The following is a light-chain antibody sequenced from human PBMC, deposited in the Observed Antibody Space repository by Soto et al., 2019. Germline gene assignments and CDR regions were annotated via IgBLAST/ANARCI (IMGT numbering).Light chain of an antibody. J-gene: IGKJ1*01. V-gene: IGKV3-20*01. CDR1: QSVSSTY. CDR3: QQYGSSGT. Sequence: EIVLMQSPGTLSLSPGERSTLSCMAGQSVSSTYLAWYQQEPGQAPRLLIHGASNRATGIPDRLSGSGSGTDFTLTISRLDPEDFAVYYCQQYGSSGTFGQGTKVDIK. CDR2: GAS.